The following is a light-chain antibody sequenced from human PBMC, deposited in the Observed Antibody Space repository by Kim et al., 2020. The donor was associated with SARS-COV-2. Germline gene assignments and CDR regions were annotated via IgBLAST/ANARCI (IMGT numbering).Light chain of an antibody. CDR2: GAS. J-gene: IGKJ2*01. Sequence: EIVMTQSPATLSVSPGERATLPCRASQSVGSNLAWYQQKPGQAPRLLIYGASTRVTGIPVRFSGSGSGTEFTLTISSLQSEDFAVYYCQQYNKWPPFYTFGQGTKLEI. CDR3: QQYNKWPPFYT. CDR1: QSVGSN. V-gene: IGKV3-15*01.